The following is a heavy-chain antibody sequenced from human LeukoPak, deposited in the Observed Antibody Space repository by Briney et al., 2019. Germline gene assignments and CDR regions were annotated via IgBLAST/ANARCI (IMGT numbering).Heavy chain of an antibody. Sequence: GGSLRLSCAASGFTFSNYWMSWVRQAPGKGLEWVANIKQDGSEKYYVGSVKGRFTISRDNAKNSFYPQMNSLRAEDTAVYYCAKAWRGYSYGPFDYWGQGTLVTVSS. CDR3: AKAWRGYSYGPFDY. CDR2: IKQDGSEK. CDR1: GFTFSNYW. D-gene: IGHD5-18*01. V-gene: IGHV3-7*03. J-gene: IGHJ4*02.